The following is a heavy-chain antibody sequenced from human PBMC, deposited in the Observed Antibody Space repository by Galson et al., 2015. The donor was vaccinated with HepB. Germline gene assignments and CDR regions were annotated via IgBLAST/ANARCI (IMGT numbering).Heavy chain of an antibody. D-gene: IGHD2-2*01. CDR2: INTNTGNP. CDR3: ARPFPNQSLYCSSTSCHGYAFDI. J-gene: IGHJ3*02. CDR1: GYTFTSYA. Sequence: SVKVSCKASGYTFTSYAMNWVRQAPGQGLEWMGWINTNTGNPTYAQGFTGRFVFSLDTSVSTAYLQISSLKAEDTAVYYCARPFPNQSLYCSSTSCHGYAFDIWGQGTMVTVSS. V-gene: IGHV7-4-1*02.